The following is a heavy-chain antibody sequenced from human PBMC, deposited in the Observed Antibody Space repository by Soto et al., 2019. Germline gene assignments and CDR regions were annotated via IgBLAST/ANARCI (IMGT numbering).Heavy chain of an antibody. CDR1: GGSFSGYY. CDR2: INHSGST. V-gene: IGHV4-34*01. J-gene: IGHJ4*02. Sequence: QVQLQQWGAGLLKPSETLSLTCAVYGGSFSGYYWSWIRQPPGKGLEWIGEINHSGSTNYNPSLKSRVTISVDTSKNQFSLKLSSVTAADTAVYYCARTPRGYSGYDQGWEDYWGQGTLVTVSS. D-gene: IGHD5-12*01. CDR3: ARTPRGYSGYDQGWEDY.